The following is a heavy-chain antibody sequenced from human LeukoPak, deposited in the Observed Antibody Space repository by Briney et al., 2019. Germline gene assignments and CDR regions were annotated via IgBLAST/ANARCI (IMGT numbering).Heavy chain of an antibody. Sequence: SETLSLTCTVSGGSISSSSYYWGWIRQPPGKGQEWIGYIYYSGSTNYNPSLKSRVTISVDTSKNQFSLKLSSVTAADTAVYYCARRTTGYSSGWYAGVDYWGQGTLVTVSS. CDR2: IYYSGST. CDR1: GGSISSSSYY. J-gene: IGHJ4*02. V-gene: IGHV4-61*05. CDR3: ARRTTGYSSGWYAGVDY. D-gene: IGHD6-19*01.